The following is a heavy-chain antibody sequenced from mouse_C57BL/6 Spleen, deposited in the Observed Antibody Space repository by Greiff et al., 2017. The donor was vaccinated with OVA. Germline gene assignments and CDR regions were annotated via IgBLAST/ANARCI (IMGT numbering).Heavy chain of an antibody. J-gene: IGHJ2*01. Sequence: QVQLKQPGTELVKPGASVKLSCKASGYTFTSYWMHWVKQRPGQGLEWIGNINPSNGGTNYNEKFKSKATLTVDKSSSTAYMQLSSLTSEDSAVYYCAREGGTAQATYYFDYWGQGTTLTVSS. CDR1: GYTFTSYW. CDR3: AREGGTAQATYYFDY. D-gene: IGHD3-2*02. V-gene: IGHV1-53*01. CDR2: INPSNGGT.